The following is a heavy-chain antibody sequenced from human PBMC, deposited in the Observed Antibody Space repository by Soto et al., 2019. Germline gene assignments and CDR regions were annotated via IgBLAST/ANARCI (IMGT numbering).Heavy chain of an antibody. D-gene: IGHD1-1*01. CDR2: IHSDGSST. CDR3: ARNLNGYGNWDY. J-gene: IGHJ4*02. CDR1: GFTFNYYW. V-gene: IGHV3-74*01. Sequence: GGSQILSYAASGFTFNYYWMHWVRQAPGQGLVWVSHIHSDGSSTTYADSVKGRFTISRDNAKNTLYLQMNNLSPEDTAVYYCARNLNGYGNWDYWGQGNLVTVSS.